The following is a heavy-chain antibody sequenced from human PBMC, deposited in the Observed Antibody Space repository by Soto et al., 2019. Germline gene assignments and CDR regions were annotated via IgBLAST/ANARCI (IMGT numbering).Heavy chain of an antibody. Sequence: GESLKVSCKGSGYSFTSYWISWLRQMPGKGLEWMGRIDPSDSYTNYSPSFQGHVTISADKSISTAYLQWSSLKASDTAMYYWTRQDTSRNYGAPTGYWGKGTMVTLAS. V-gene: IGHV5-10-1*01. CDR2: IDPSDSYT. CDR3: TRQDTSRNYGAPTGY. CDR1: GYSFTSYW. D-gene: IGHD5-18*01. J-gene: IGHJ4*02.